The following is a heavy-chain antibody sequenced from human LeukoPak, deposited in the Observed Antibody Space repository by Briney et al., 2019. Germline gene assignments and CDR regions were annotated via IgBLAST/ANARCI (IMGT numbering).Heavy chain of an antibody. CDR3: AKDPSWIQLWSHYYFDY. Sequence: GSLRLSCAASGFTFSSYGMHWVRQAPGKGLEWVAVISYDGSNKYYADSVKGRFTISRDNSKNTLYLHMNSLRAEDTAVYYCAKDPSWIQLWSHYYFDYWGQGTLVTVSS. CDR1: GFTFSSYG. V-gene: IGHV3-30*18. D-gene: IGHD5-18*01. J-gene: IGHJ4*02. CDR2: ISYDGSNK.